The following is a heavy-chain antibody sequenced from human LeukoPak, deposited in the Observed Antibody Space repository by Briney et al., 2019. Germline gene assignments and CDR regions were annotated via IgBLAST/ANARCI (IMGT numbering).Heavy chain of an antibody. D-gene: IGHD3-10*01. V-gene: IGHV3-23*01. CDR3: AKTMVRGWYYFDY. J-gene: IGHJ4*02. CDR1: GFTFSDHY. CDR2: VSDSGAGT. Sequence: GGSLRLSCAASGFTFSDHYMDWVRQAPGKGLEWVSAVSDSGAGTYHADSVKGRFTISRDKSKNTLYLQMNSLRAEDTAVYYCAKTMVRGWYYFDYWGQGTLVTVSS.